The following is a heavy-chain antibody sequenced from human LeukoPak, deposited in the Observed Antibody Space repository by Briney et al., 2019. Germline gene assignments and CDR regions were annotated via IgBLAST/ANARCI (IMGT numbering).Heavy chain of an antibody. J-gene: IGHJ4*02. CDR1: GGSFSGYY. Sequence: PSETLSLTCVVYGGSFSGYYWSWIRQSPGKGLEWIGEINHRGSTNYNPSLKSRVTISVDTSKNQFSLRLSSVTAADTAVYFCARGAAGTGAADYWGQGTLVTVSS. V-gene: IGHV4-34*01. CDR2: INHRGST. D-gene: IGHD6-13*01. CDR3: ARGAAGTGAADY.